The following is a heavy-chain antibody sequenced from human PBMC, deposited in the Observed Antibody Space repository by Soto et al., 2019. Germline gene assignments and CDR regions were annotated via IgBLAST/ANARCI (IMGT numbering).Heavy chain of an antibody. CDR1: GFTFSNAW. J-gene: IGHJ4*02. Sequence: EVPLVESGGGLVKPGGSLRLSCAASGFTFSNAWMSWVSQAPGKGLEWVGRIKSKTDGGTTDYAATVKSRFTISRDDSKNTLYLQLNSLKTVDTAVYYCITEAPVLLLFGEAPYYFDYWGQGTLVTVSS. V-gene: IGHV3-15*01. D-gene: IGHD3-10*01. CDR3: ITEAPVLLLFGEAPYYFDY. CDR2: IKSKTDGGTT.